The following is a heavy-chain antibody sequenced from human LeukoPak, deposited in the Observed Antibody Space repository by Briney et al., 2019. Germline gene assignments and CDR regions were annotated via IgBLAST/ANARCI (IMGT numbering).Heavy chain of an antibody. D-gene: IGHD3-10*01. Sequence: PSETLSLTCTVSGGSISSYYWSWIRQPPGKGLEWIGYIYYSGSTNYNPSLKSRVTISVDTSKNQFSLKLSSVTAADTAVYYCARYSVLLWFGESPGYFDLWGRGTLVTVSS. CDR3: ARYSVLLWFGESPGYFDL. J-gene: IGHJ2*01. V-gene: IGHV4-59*01. CDR2: IYYSGST. CDR1: GGSISSYY.